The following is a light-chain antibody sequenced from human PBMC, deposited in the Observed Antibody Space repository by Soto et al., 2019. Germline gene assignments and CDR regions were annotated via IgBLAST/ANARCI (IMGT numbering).Light chain of an antibody. CDR3: QQYNSYPYT. CDR2: DAS. CDR1: QSISSW. V-gene: IGKV1-5*01. Sequence: GDRVTITCRASQSISSWLAWYQQKPGKAPKLLIYDASSLQSGVPSRFSGSGSGTEFTLTISSLQPDDFATYYCQQYNSYPYTFGQGTDWRL. J-gene: IGKJ2*01.